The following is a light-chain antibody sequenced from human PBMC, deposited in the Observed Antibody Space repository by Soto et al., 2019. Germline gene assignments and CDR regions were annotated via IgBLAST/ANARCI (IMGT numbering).Light chain of an antibody. J-gene: IGKJ1*01. CDR2: DAS. Sequence: IEVTQSPSSLAASLGEIVTITFRASQTIGTYVNWYRQKSGAAPELLIYDASTLQSGVPSRFRGGASGTDFTLTISSLQLDDFATYYCQQSYNTPLTFGQGTKVDI. CDR3: QQSYNTPLT. CDR1: QTIGTY. V-gene: IGKV1-39*01.